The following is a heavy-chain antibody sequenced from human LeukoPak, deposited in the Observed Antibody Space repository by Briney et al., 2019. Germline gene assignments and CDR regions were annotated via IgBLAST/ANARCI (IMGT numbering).Heavy chain of an antibody. CDR2: IYHSGST. CDR1: GYSISSGYY. D-gene: IGHD1-26*01. V-gene: IGHV4-38-2*02. J-gene: IGHJ6*03. CDR3: ARDPKRGSYYKSYYYYMDV. Sequence: SETLSLTCTVSGYSISSGYYWGWIRQPPGKGLEWIGSIYHSGSTYYNPSLKSRVTISVDTSKNQFSLKLSSVTAADTAVYNCARDPKRGSYYKSYYYYMDVWGKGTTVTISS.